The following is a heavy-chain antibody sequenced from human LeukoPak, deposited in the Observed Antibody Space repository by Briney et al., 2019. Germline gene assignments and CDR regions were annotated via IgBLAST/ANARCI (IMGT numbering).Heavy chain of an antibody. CDR1: GYTFTTYA. D-gene: IGHD1-26*01. Sequence: ASVKVSCKASGYTFTTYAMHWVRQAPGQRLEWMGWINAGNGNTEYSQKFQGRVTITRDTSTSTAYMELRSLRSDDTAVYYCATATRGTYYGGYWGQGTLVTVSS. CDR2: INAGNGNT. V-gene: IGHV1-3*01. CDR3: ATATRGTYYGGY. J-gene: IGHJ4*02.